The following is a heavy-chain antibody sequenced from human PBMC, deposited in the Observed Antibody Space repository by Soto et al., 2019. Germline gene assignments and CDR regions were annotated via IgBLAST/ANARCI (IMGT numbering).Heavy chain of an antibody. CDR1: GYTFINYG. V-gene: IGHV1-18*01. Sequence: ASVKVSCKGSGYTFINYGISWARQAPGQGLEWMGWTTAYNGNTNYAQKFQDRVTMTTDTSTSTVYMELRSLRSDDTAVYYCARGRLCSRTNCYVDIMDTWGQGTTVTVSS. D-gene: IGHD2-2*01. CDR2: TTAYNGNT. J-gene: IGHJ6*02. CDR3: ARGRLCSRTNCYVDIMDT.